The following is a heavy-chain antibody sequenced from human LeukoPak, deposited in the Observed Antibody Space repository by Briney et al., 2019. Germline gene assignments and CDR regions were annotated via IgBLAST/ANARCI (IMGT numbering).Heavy chain of an antibody. V-gene: IGHV1-69*13. CDR3: ARRRRKYSGSFDYNYYYYGMDV. Sequence: SVKVSCKASGGTFSSYAISWVRQAPGQGLEWMGGIIPIFGTANYAQKFQGRVTITADESTSTAYMELSSLRSEDTAVYYCARRRRKYSGSFDYNYYYYGMDVWGQGTTVTVSS. CDR2: IIPIFGTA. D-gene: IGHD1-26*01. J-gene: IGHJ6*02. CDR1: GGTFSSYA.